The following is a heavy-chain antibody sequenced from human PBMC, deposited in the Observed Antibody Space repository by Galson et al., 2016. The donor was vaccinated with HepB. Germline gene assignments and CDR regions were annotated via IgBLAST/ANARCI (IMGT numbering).Heavy chain of an antibody. CDR2: ISSDGLST. J-gene: IGHJ4*02. CDR3: VLTTPYYFDY. Sequence: SLRLSCAASGFTFNFYAMHWVRQAPGKGLEFVSAISSDGLSTYYADSIKGRFSISRDNSKSKLFLQIRNLRPADTAVYYCVLTTPYYFDYWGQGSLVTVSS. CDR1: GFTFNFYA. D-gene: IGHD4-17*01. V-gene: IGHV3-64D*06.